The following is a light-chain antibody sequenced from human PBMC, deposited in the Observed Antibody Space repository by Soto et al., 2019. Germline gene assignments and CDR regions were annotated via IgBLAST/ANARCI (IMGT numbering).Light chain of an antibody. J-gene: IGLJ2*01. CDR1: SSNIGSNS. V-gene: IGLV1-44*01. CDR2: GNN. CDR3: STWDDSLDGVV. Sequence: QSVLTQPPSESGAPGQRVTISCSGRSSNIGSNSVNWYQQVAGTAPKLLIYGNNQRPSGVPHRFSDSKSGTSASLAISGLQSEDEADYYCSTWDDSLDGVVFGGGTKLTVL.